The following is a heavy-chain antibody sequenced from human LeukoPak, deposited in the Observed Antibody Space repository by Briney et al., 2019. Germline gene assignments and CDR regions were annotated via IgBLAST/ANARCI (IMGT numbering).Heavy chain of an antibody. Sequence: ASVKDSCKASGYTFTGYYMHWVRQAPGQGLEWMGWIHPNSGGTRYAQQFQGRVTMTRDTSISTIYLEVSWLRSDDTAVYFCARECDISGYDCFDYLGQGTLVSVSS. V-gene: IGHV1-2*02. D-gene: IGHD5-12*01. CDR2: IHPNSGGT. CDR3: ARECDISGYDCFDY. J-gene: IGHJ4*02. CDR1: GYTFTGYY.